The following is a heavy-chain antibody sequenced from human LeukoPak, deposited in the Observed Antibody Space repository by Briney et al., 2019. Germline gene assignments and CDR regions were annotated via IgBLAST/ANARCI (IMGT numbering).Heavy chain of an antibody. J-gene: IGHJ5*02. V-gene: IGHV4-34*01. CDR1: GGPFSGFF. D-gene: IGHD3-10*01. CDR3: AQASSYTEAIRYNPSWFGP. Sequence: PSETLSLTCANYGGPFSGFFWSWIRQPPGKGLEWIGEINDGGRTNYSPSLQSRVTISIDTSKNQFSLKLTSVTAADTAVYYCAQASSYTEAIRYNPSWFGPWGQGTLVTVSS. CDR2: INDGGRT.